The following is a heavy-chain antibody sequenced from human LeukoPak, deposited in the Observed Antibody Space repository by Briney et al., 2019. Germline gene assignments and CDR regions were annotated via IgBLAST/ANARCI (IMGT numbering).Heavy chain of an antibody. J-gene: IGHJ3*02. CDR3: AGYSGRKDAFDI. Sequence: SETLSLTCTVSGGSISSYYWSWIRQPQGKGLEWIGYIYYSGSTNYNPSLKSRVTISVDTSKNQFSLKLSSVTAADTAVYYCAGYSGRKDAFDIWGQGTMVTVSS. D-gene: IGHD3-10*01. CDR1: GGSISSYY. V-gene: IGHV4-59*01. CDR2: IYYSGST.